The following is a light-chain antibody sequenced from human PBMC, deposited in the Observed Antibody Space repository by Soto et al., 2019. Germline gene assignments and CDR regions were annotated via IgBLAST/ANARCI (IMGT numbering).Light chain of an antibody. V-gene: IGKV3-15*01. CDR3: QQYNNWPPLN. CDR1: QSVSSN. CDR2: GAS. Sequence: EIVMTQSPATLSVSPGERATLSCRASQSVSSNLAWYQQKPGQAPRLLIYGASTRATGIPARFSGSGSGTEFTLTISSLQSEDFAVYYCQQYNNWPPLNFGGGTKV. J-gene: IGKJ4*01.